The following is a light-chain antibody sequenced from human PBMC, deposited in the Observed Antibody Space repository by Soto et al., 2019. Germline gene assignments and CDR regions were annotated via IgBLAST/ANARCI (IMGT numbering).Light chain of an antibody. CDR1: QGISSY. CDR3: QQLNSYPLT. J-gene: IGKJ4*01. Sequence: DIQLTQSPSFLSASVGDRVTITCRASQGISSYLAWYQQKPGTVPNLLISAASTLQSGVPSRFSGSGSGTEFTLTISSLQPEDFATYYCQQLNSYPLTFGGGTKVEIK. CDR2: AAS. V-gene: IGKV1-9*01.